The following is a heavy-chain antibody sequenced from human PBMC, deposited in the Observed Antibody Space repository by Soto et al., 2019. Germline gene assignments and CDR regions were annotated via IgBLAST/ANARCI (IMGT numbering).Heavy chain of an antibody. CDR1: GFTFSSYA. CDR3: AKYFDD. Sequence: EVQLVESGGGLVQPGGSLRLSCSGSGFTFSSYALHWVRQAPGKALEYVSTITSNGESTYYADSVKGRFTISRDTSKNILYLQMSSMIPEDTAVYYCAKYFDDWGQGSVVTVAS. V-gene: IGHV3-64D*06. J-gene: IGHJ4*02. CDR2: ITSNGEST.